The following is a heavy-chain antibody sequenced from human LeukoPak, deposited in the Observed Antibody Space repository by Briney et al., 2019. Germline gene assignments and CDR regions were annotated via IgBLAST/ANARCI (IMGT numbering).Heavy chain of an antibody. D-gene: IGHD2-2*01. CDR1: GYTFTSYA. CDR2: INAGNGNT. Sequence: ASVKVSCKASGYTFTSYAMHWVRQAPGQRLEWMGWINAGNGNTKYSQKFQGRVTITRDTSTSTAYMELRSLRSDDTAVYYCARQLPDYYYYMDVWGKGTTVTVSS. J-gene: IGHJ6*03. CDR3: ARQLPDYYYYMDV. V-gene: IGHV1-3*01.